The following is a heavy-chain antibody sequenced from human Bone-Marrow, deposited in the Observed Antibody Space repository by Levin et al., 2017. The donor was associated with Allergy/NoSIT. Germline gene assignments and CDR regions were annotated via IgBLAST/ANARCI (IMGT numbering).Heavy chain of an antibody. D-gene: IGHD5-18*01. Sequence: GGSLRLSCAASGFTLSASGIHWVRQAPGKGLEWVGRIRSRANSYATTYAASVKGRLTISRDDSKDTAYLQMNSLKTEDTALYYCTRHSVDTALINDFWGQGTLVTVSS. V-gene: IGHV3-73*01. CDR2: IRSRANSYAT. J-gene: IGHJ4*02. CDR3: TRHSVDTALINDF. CDR1: GFTLSASG.